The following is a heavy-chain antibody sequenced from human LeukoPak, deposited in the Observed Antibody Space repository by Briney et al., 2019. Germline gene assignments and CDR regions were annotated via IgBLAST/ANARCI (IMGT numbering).Heavy chain of an antibody. V-gene: IGHV4-39*01. J-gene: IGHJ4*02. D-gene: IGHD3-10*01. CDR3: PRRSNYGSGRADY. Sequence: SETLSLTXTVSGGSISSSNYYWGWIRRPPGKGLEWIGNIYYSGTTYYSPSLVSRVTISVDTSRNQFSLKLSSVTAADTAMYYCPRRSNYGSGRADYWGQGTLVTVSS. CDR2: IYYSGTT. CDR1: GGSISSSNYY.